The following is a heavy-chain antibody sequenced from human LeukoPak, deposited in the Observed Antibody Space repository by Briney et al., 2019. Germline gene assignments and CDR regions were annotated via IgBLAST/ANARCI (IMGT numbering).Heavy chain of an antibody. V-gene: IGHV3-23*01. CDR1: GFTYSSYA. J-gene: IGHJ4*02. Sequence: PGGSLRLSCAASGFTYSSYAMSWVHQAPGKVLEWVSAISGSGGSTYYADSVKGRFTISRDNAKNSLYLQMNSLRAEDTAVYYCARAFLTTVEGASGYWGQGTLVTVSS. CDR2: ISGSGGST. CDR3: ARAFLTTVEGASGY. D-gene: IGHD4-23*01.